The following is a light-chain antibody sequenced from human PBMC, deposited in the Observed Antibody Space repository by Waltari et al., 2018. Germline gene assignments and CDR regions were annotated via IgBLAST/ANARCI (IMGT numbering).Light chain of an antibody. CDR2: GAS. V-gene: IGKV1-9*01. CDR3: QQRGNGLT. J-gene: IGKJ4*01. CDR1: EGISTY. Sequence: IQLTQSPSSLSASVGDKVTITCRASEGISTYLAWYQQQPGKAPKLLIYGASTLQSGVPSRFSGSGSGTDFTLTISSLQPGDFATYYCQQRGNGLTFGGGTKVEIK.